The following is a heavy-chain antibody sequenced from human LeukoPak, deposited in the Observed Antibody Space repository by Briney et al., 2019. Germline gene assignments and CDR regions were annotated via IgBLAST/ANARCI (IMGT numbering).Heavy chain of an antibody. CDR1: GYTFTSYY. J-gene: IGHJ4*02. V-gene: IGHV1-46*01. CDR3: ARENTAMGTPSVYFDY. D-gene: IGHD5-18*01. Sequence: ASVKVSCKASGYTFTSYYMHWVRQAPGQGLEWMGIINPSGGSTSYAQKFQGRVTMTRDTSTSTVYMELSSLRSEDTAVYYCARENTAMGTPSVYFDYWGQGTLVTVPS. CDR2: INPSGGST.